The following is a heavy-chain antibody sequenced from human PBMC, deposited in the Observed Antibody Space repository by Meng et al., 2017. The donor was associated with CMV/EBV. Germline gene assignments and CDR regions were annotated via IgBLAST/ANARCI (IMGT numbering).Heavy chain of an antibody. CDR2: IIPIFGTA. J-gene: IGHJ4*02. CDR1: GGTFSSYA. Sequence: SVKVSCKASGGTFSSYAIGWVRQAPGQGLEWMGGIIPIFGTANYAQKFQGRVTITTDESTSTAYMELSSLRSEDTAVYYCARGLRYSSSWLFQHDYWGQGTLVTVSS. D-gene: IGHD6-13*01. V-gene: IGHV1-69*05. CDR3: ARGLRYSSSWLFQHDY.